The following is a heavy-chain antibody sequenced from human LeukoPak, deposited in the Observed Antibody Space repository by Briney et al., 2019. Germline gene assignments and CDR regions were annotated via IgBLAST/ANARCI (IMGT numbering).Heavy chain of an antibody. Sequence: GGPLRLSCAASGSRFSGYSMTWVRPAPEKGLEWVGSIKQDGSDIYSVDSVKGRFTISRDNAENSLYLHMNSLRVEDTAVYYCARYFESSGNFHVRFDYWGQGTLVTVSS. V-gene: IGHV3-7*01. J-gene: IGHJ4*02. D-gene: IGHD3-22*01. CDR1: GSRFSGYS. CDR2: IKQDGSDI. CDR3: ARYFESSGNFHVRFDY.